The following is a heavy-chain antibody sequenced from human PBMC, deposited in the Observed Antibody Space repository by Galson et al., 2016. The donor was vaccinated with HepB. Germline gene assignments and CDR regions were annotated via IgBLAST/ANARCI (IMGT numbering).Heavy chain of an antibody. J-gene: IGHJ6*02. CDR2: ISYDGRSK. V-gene: IGHV3-30*18. CDR3: VKASTYDISNGLDGMVV. Sequence: SLRLSCAASGFAFSRFGMHWVRQAPGKGLEWVAVISYDGRSKYHADSVKGRFTISRDNSQKTLYLQMNSLRAEDTALYYGVKASTYDISNGLDGMVVWGQGTTVTVSS. CDR1: GFAFSRFG. D-gene: IGHD3-9*01.